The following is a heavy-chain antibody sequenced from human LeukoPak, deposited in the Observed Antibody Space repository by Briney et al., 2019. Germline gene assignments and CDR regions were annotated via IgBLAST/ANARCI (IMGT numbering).Heavy chain of an antibody. V-gene: IGHV3-23*01. D-gene: IGHD6-19*01. CDR1: GFTFSSYA. Sequence: GGSLRLSCAASGFTFSSYAMSWVRQAPGKGLEWVSAISGSGGSTYCADSVKGRFTISRDNSKNTLYLQMNSLRAEDTAVYYCAKDWGGIAVAGSEFDYWGQGTLVTVSS. CDR2: ISGSGGST. J-gene: IGHJ4*02. CDR3: AKDWGGIAVAGSEFDY.